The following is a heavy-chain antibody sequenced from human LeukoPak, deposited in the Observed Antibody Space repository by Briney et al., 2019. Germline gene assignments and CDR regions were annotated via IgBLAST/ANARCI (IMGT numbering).Heavy chain of an antibody. CDR1: GGSFRGYY. J-gene: IGHJ3*02. CDR3: ARGGRLTYSSDPFDI. CDR2: INHSGST. Sequence: PSETLSLTCAVYGGSFRGYYWSWIRQPPGKGLEWIGEINHSGSTNYNPSLKSRVTISVDTSKNQFSLKLSSVTAADTAVYYCARGGRLTYSSDPFDIWGQGTMVTVSS. V-gene: IGHV4-34*01. D-gene: IGHD6-13*01.